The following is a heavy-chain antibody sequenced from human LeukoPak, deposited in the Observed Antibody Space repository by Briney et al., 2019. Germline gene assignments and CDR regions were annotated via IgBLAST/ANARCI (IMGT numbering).Heavy chain of an antibody. Sequence: PGGSLRLSCAASGFSLSSYGMHWVRLPPGKGLEWVAFIRYDGSNKYYADSVKGRFTISRYNPKNTLYLQMNSLRAEDTAVYYCAKDRVGTTMTFDYWGQGTLVTVSS. J-gene: IGHJ4*02. CDR1: GFSLSSYG. D-gene: IGHD1-26*01. V-gene: IGHV3-30*02. CDR3: AKDRVGTTMTFDY. CDR2: IRYDGSNK.